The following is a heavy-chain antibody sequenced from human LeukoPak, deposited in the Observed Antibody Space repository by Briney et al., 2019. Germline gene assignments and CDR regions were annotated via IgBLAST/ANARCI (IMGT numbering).Heavy chain of an antibody. CDR3: ARDLAAAATWFDP. Sequence: GGSLRLSCAASGFTFSSYAMSWVRQAPGKGLEWVAVISYDGSDKYYADSVKGRFTISRDNSKNTLYLQMNSLRAEDTAVYFCARDLAAAATWFDPWGQGTLVTVSS. CDR1: GFTFSSYA. V-gene: IGHV3-30*03. CDR2: ISYDGSDK. D-gene: IGHD6-13*01. J-gene: IGHJ5*02.